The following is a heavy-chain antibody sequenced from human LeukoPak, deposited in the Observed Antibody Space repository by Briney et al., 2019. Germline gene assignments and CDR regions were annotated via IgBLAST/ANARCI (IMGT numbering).Heavy chain of an antibody. CDR3: AREDAGVRDAFDI. CDR2: TNPNSGGT. CDR1: GYTFTDYY. V-gene: IGHV1-2*02. D-gene: IGHD2-8*01. Sequence: ASVKVSCKASGYTFTDYYLNWVRQAPGQGLEWMGWTNPNSGGTNYAQKFQGRVTMTRDTSISTAYMELSRLRSDDTAVYYCAREDAGVRDAFDIWGQGTMVTVSS. J-gene: IGHJ3*02.